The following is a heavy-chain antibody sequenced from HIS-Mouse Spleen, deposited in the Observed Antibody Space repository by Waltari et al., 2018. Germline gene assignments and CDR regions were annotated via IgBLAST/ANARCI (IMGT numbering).Heavy chain of an antibody. D-gene: IGHD6-6*01. V-gene: IGHV3-21*01. CDR1: GFTFSSYP. Sequence: EVQLVESGGGLVKPGGSRRLSGAASGFTFSSYPIMWVRQAPGKGLEWVSSISSSSSYIYYADSVKGRFTISRDNAKNSLYLQMNSLRAEDTAVYYCARGSSSFPDYWGQGTLVTVSS. CDR2: ISSSSSYI. CDR3: ARGSSSFPDY. J-gene: IGHJ4*02.